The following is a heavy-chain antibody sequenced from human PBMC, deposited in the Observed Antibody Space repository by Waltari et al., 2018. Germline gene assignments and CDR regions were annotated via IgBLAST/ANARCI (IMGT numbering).Heavy chain of an antibody. CDR2: MNPNSGNT. D-gene: IGHD2-8*01. CDR1: GYTSPRYD. J-gene: IGHJ4*02. CDR3: ARGFYSGYCTNGVCDIDY. V-gene: IGHV1-8*02. Sequence: QVQLVQSGAEVKEPGASVKVSCEASGYTSPRYDINWVRQAPGQGLERTGWMNPNSGNTGYAQKCKGRVTMTRNTSISTAYMELSSLRSEDTAVYYCARGFYSGYCTNGVCDIDYWGQGTLVTVSS.